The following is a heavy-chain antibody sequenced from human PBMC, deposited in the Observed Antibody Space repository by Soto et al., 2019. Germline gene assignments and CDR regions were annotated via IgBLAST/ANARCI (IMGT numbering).Heavy chain of an antibody. CDR1: GGSFSGYY. V-gene: IGHV4-34*01. J-gene: IGHJ5*02. CDR3: ARVREPLTGGPWFDP. Sequence: PSETLSLTCAVYGGSFSGYYWSWIRQPPVKGLEWIGEINHSGSTNYNPSLKSRVTISVDTSKNQFSLKLSSVTAADTAAYYCARVREPLTGGPWFDPWGQGTLVTVSS. CDR2: INHSGST. D-gene: IGHD1-26*01.